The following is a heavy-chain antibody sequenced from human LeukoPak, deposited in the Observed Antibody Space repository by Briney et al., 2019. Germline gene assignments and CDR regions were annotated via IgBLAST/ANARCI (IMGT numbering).Heavy chain of an antibody. CDR2: ISGSGGST. D-gene: IGHD2-2*01. V-gene: IGHV3-23*01. CDR3: XXXXXXXSXISXYYFDY. CDR1: GFTFSSNA. J-gene: IGHJ4*02. Sequence: GGSLRLSCAASGFTFSSNAMSWVRQAPGKGLEWVSAISGSGGSTYYADSVKGRFTISRDNSKNTLYLQMNSLRAEDTAVYYXXXXXXXXSXISXYYFDYWGQGTLVTVSS.